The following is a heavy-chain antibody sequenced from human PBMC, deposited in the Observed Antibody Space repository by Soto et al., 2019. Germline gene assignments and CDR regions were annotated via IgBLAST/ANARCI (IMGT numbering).Heavy chain of an antibody. CDR3: ARGRGGDGSGCGEFAY. D-gene: IGHD2-21*02. V-gene: IGHV4-34*01. J-gene: IGHJ4*02. CDR1: GGSFSGYY. CDR2: INHSGST. Sequence: QVQLQQWGAGLLKPSETLSLTCAVYGGSFSGYYWSWIRQPPGKGLEWIGEINHSGSTNYNPSLKRRVTISVDTSKNQFSLKLSSVTAADTAVYYCARGRGGDGSGCGEFAYWGQGTLVTVSS.